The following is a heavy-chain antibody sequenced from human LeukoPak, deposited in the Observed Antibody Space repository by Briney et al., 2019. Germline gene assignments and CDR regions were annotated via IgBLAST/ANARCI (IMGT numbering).Heavy chain of an antibody. Sequence: PGGSLRLTCAAYGFTVSRNYMSWVRQAPGKGLEWVSLLYSAGTTYYADSVKGRFTISRDNSKNTLYLQMNSLRAEDTAVYDCASTNSYDYFDYWGQGTLVTVSS. CDR1: GFTVSRNY. CDR3: ASTNSYDYFDY. D-gene: IGHD5-18*01. J-gene: IGHJ4*02. CDR2: LYSAGTT. V-gene: IGHV3-53*01.